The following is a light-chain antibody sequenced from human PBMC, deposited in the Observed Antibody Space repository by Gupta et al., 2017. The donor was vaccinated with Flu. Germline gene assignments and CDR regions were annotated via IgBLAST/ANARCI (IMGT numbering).Light chain of an antibody. CDR3: QQYNSYRT. V-gene: IGKV1-5*03. J-gene: IGKJ1*01. Sequence: DIQMTQSPSTLSASVGDRVTIPCRASQSISSWLDGYQQKPGKAPKLLIYKASSLDSGVPSRFSGSGSGTEFTLTISSLQPDDFATYYCQQYNSYRTFGQGTKVEIK. CDR2: KAS. CDR1: QSISSW.